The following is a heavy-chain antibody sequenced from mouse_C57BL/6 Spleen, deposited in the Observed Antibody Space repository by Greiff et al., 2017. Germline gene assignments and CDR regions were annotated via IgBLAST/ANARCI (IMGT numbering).Heavy chain of an antibody. D-gene: IGHD2-5*01. Sequence: VVESGAELVRPGSSVKLSCKDSYFAFMASAMHWVKQRPGHGLEWIGSFTMYSDATEYSENFKGKATLTANTSSSTAYMELSSLTSEDSAVYYCASNSNSLGYAMDYWGQGTSVTVSS. CDR3: ASNSNSLGYAMDY. J-gene: IGHJ4*01. V-gene: IGHV1-49*01. CDR1: YFAFMASA. CDR2: FTMYSDAT.